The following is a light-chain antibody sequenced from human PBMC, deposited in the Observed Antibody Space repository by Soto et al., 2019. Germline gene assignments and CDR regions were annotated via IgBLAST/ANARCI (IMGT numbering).Light chain of an antibody. Sequence: DIQMTQSPSSLSASLGDRVTITCRASQSISSFLNWYQQKPGKAPELLIYGASNLQGGVPSRFSGSGSGTDFTLTISSLQPEDFATYYCQQSYSTPITFGPGTRLEIK. CDR1: QSISSF. J-gene: IGKJ5*01. CDR3: QQSYSTPIT. CDR2: GAS. V-gene: IGKV1-39*01.